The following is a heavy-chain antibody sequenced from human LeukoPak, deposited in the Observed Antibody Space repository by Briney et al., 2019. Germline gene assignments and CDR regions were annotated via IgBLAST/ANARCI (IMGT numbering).Heavy chain of an antibody. CDR2: IKSKTDGGTT. V-gene: IGHV3-15*01. D-gene: IGHD3-22*01. J-gene: IGHJ4*02. CDR3: TTDGGYDSSGYYYV. CDR1: GFTFSKYW. Sequence: PGGSLRLSCVVSGFTFSKYWMSCVRQAPGKGLEWVGRIKSKTDGGTTDYAAPVKGRFTISRDDEKNTLYQQMNRLKTEDTAVYYCTTDGGYDSSGYYYVWGQGTLVTVSS.